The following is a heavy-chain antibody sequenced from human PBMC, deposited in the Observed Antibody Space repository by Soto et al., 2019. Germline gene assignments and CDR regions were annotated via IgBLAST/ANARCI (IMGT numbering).Heavy chain of an antibody. Sequence: ETLSLTCAVSGYSISSGYYWGWIRQPPGKGLEWVSAISGSGGSTYYADSVKGRFTISRDNSKNTLYLQMNSLRAEDTAVSYCAKDKEVTLFGVVLMPYYYYGMDVWGQGTTVTVSS. CDR3: AKDKEVTLFGVVLMPYYYYGMDV. CDR1: GYSISSGYY. J-gene: IGHJ6*02. V-gene: IGHV3-23*01. D-gene: IGHD3-3*01. CDR2: ISGSGGST.